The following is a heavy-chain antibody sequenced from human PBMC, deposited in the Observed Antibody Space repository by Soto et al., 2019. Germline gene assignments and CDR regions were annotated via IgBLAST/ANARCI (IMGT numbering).Heavy chain of an antibody. CDR2: ISAYNGNT. Sequence: ASVKVSCKASGYTFTSYGISWVRQAPGQGLEWMGWISAYNGNTNYAQKLQGRVTMTTDTSTSTAYMELRSLRSDDTAVYYCARDTRDLYCSSKSCYPYNWFDPWGQGTLVTVSS. D-gene: IGHD2-2*01. CDR3: ARDTRDLYCSSKSCYPYNWFDP. V-gene: IGHV1-18*04. J-gene: IGHJ5*02. CDR1: GYTFTSYG.